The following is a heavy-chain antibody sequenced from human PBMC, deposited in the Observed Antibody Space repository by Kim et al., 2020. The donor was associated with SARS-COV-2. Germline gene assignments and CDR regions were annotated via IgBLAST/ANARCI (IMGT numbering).Heavy chain of an antibody. CDR1: GYTFTSYA. CDR3: ARDLPRGGVPAASWRVCFYYYGMDV. D-gene: IGHD2-2*01. J-gene: IGHJ6*02. Sequence: ASVKVSCKASGYTFTSYAMHWVRQAPGQRLEWMGWINAGNGNTKYSQKFQGRVTITRDTSASTAYMELSSLRSEDTAVYYCARDLPRGGVPAASWRVCFYYYGMDVWGQGTTVTVSS. V-gene: IGHV1-3*01. CDR2: INAGNGNT.